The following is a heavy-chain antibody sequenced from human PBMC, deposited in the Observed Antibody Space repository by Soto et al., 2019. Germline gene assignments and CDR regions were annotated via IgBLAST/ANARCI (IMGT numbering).Heavy chain of an antibody. Sequence: SVKVSCKASGGTLSSYVISWVRQAPGQGLEWMGGIIPIFGTTTYGEKFQGRVTITADESTSTTYMELSSLKSEDTAVYYCARDRRQDFSGETCHYSRGQRPLVTVSS. CDR2: IIPIFGTT. V-gene: IGHV1-69*13. D-gene: IGHD2-15*01. J-gene: IGHJ4*02. CDR3: ARDRRQDFSGETCHYS. CDR1: GGTLSSYV.